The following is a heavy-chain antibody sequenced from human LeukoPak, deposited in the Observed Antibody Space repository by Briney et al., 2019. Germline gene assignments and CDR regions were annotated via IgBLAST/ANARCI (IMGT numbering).Heavy chain of an antibody. J-gene: IGHJ5*02. CDR2: ISAYNGNT. CDR3: ARGGHRRYYYTSGSAFDP. D-gene: IGHD3-10*01. CDR1: GYTFTNYG. Sequence: ASVKVSCKASGYTFTNYGISWVRQAPGQGLEWMGWISAYNGNTHYAQNLQGRVTMTTDTSTSTAYMELKSLKSDDTAVYYCARGGHRRYYYTSGSAFDPWGQGTLVTVSS. V-gene: IGHV1-18*01.